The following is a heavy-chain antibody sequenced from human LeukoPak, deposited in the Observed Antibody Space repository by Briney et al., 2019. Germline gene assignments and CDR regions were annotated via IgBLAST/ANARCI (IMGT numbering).Heavy chain of an antibody. D-gene: IGHD3-10*01. CDR3: AKDLISPRSAGSSEKLDY. Sequence: GGSLRLSCAASGFTFSSYAMSWVRQAPGGGLEWVSSIFGSGAGTYFADSVKGRFTISRDNSKNTLYLQMNSLRAEDTAVYYCAKDLISPRSAGSSEKLDYRGQGTLVTVSS. CDR1: GFTFSSYA. J-gene: IGHJ4*02. V-gene: IGHV3-23*01. CDR2: IFGSGAGT.